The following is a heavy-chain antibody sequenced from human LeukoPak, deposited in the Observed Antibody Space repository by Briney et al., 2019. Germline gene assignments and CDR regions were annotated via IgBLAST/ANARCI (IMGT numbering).Heavy chain of an antibody. V-gene: IGHV4-31*03. CDR1: GGSISSGGYY. CDR3: ARDLYCSSTSCGMYFDL. Sequence: TLSLTCTVSGGSISSGGYYWSWIRQHPGKGLEWIGYIYYSGSTYYNPSLKSRVTISVDTSKNQFSLKLSSVTAADTAVYYCARDLYCSSTSCGMYFDLWGRGTLVTVSS. CDR2: IYYSGST. J-gene: IGHJ2*01. D-gene: IGHD2-2*01.